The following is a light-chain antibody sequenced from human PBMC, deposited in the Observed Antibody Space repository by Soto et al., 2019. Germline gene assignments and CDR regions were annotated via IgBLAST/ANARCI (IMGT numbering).Light chain of an antibody. Sequence: EIVLTQSPGTLSLSPGERATLSCRASQSVSSNFLAWYQQKPGQAPRLLIYGASSRATGIPDRFSGRGSGTDVTLTISRLEPEDVAVYYCQQYDSSPLTFGGGTKVEIK. CDR2: GAS. J-gene: IGKJ4*01. V-gene: IGKV3-20*01. CDR1: QSVSSNF. CDR3: QQYDSSPLT.